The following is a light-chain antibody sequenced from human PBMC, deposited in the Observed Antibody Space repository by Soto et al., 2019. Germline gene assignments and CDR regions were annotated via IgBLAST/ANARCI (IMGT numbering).Light chain of an antibody. CDR3: QQYGSSPSWT. J-gene: IGKJ1*01. CDR2: GAS. CDR1: QGVTTN. V-gene: IGKV3-20*01. Sequence: IVMTQSPATLSVSPGERATLSCRAGQGVTTNLAWYQQKPGQAPRLLIYGASSRATGIPDRFSGSGSGTDFTLTISRLEPEDFAVYYCQQYGSSPSWTFGQGTKVDIK.